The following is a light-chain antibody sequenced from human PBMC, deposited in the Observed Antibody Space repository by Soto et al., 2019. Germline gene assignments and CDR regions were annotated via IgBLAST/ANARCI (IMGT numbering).Light chain of an antibody. CDR2: AAS. Sequence: DIQLTQSPSSLSPSVGDRVTITCRASQSISSYLTWYQQKPGKAPELLIYAASSLQSGVPSRFSGGGSGTDFTLTISSLQPEDFATYYCQQSHSTPGTFGQGTKVEI. J-gene: IGKJ1*01. V-gene: IGKV1-39*01. CDR3: QQSHSTPGT. CDR1: QSISSY.